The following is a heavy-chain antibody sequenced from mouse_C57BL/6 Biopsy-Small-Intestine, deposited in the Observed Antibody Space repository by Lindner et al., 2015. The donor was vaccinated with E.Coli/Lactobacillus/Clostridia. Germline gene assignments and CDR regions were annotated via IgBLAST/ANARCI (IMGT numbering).Heavy chain of an antibody. J-gene: IGHJ2*01. V-gene: IGHV1-63*01. CDR3: ARGRGVLDY. CDR2: IYPGGGYT. Sequence: VQLQESGAELVRPGTSAKTSCKASGYTFTNYWIGWAKQRPGHGLEWIGDIYPGGGYTNYNEKFKGKATLTADKSSSTAYMQFSSLTSEDSAIYYCARGRGVLDYWGQGTTLTVSS. CDR1: GYTFTNYW.